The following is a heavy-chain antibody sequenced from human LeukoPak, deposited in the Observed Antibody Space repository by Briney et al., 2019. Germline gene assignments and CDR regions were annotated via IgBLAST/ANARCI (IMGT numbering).Heavy chain of an antibody. CDR3: ARAAPRDIVATISY. Sequence: GRSLRLSCAASGFTFSSYAMHWVRQAPGKGLEWVAVISYDGSNKYYADSVKGRFTISRDNSKNTLYLQMNSLRAEDTAVYYCARAAPRDIVATISYWGQGTLVTVSS. D-gene: IGHD5-12*01. CDR2: ISYDGSNK. V-gene: IGHV3-30*04. J-gene: IGHJ4*02. CDR1: GFTFSSYA.